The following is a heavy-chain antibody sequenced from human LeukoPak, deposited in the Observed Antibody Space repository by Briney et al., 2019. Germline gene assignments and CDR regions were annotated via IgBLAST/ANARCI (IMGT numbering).Heavy chain of an antibody. CDR1: GFTFDDYA. Sequence: GRSLRLSCAASGFTFDDYAMHWVRQAPGKGLEWVSGISGSGGSTFYADSVKGRFTISRDNSKNTLYLQMNSLRAEDTAVYYCASARVQYQLLSPSDYWGQGTLVTVSS. CDR3: ASARVQYQLLSPSDY. CDR2: ISGSGGST. D-gene: IGHD2-2*01. V-gene: IGHV3-23*01. J-gene: IGHJ4*02.